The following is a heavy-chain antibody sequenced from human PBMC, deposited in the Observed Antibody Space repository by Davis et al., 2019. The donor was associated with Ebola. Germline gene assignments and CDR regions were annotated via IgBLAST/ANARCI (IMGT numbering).Heavy chain of an antibody. D-gene: IGHD5-24*01. J-gene: IGHJ5*02. V-gene: IGHV2-26*01. CDR2: IFSNDEK. Sequence: SGPTLVKPTETLTLTCAVSGFSLNNPRMGVSWIRQPPGKALEWLAHIFSNDEKSYNTSLKSRLTISKDTSRSQVVLTMANVDPVDTAKYYCARLMGTVASISWLDPWGQGTLVTVSS. CDR1: GFSLNNPRMG. CDR3: ARLMGTVASISWLDP.